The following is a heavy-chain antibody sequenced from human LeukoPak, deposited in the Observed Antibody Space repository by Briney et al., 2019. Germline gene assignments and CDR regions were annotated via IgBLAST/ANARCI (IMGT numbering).Heavy chain of an antibody. Sequence: ASVKVSCKASGYTFTSYYMHWVRQAPGQGLEWMGIINPSGGSTSYAQKFQGRVTMTTDTSTSTAYMELRSLRSDDTAVYYCARVPPDYWAREPWSPSPQ. CDR3: ARVPPDY. J-gene: IGHJ4*02. CDR1: GYTFTSYY. CDR2: INPSGGST. V-gene: IGHV1-46*01.